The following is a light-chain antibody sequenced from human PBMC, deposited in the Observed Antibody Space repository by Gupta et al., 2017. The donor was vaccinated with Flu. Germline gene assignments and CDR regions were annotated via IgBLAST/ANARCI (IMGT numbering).Light chain of an antibody. CDR1: SGSIASNY. CDR3: QSYDSSNTHWV. Sequence: FMLTQPHSVSESPGKTVTISCTRSSGSIASNYVQWYQQRPGSSPTTVIYEDNQRPSGVPDRFSGSIDSSSTSASLTISGLKTEDEADYYCQSYDSSNTHWVFGGGTKLTVL. CDR2: EDN. V-gene: IGLV6-57*01. J-gene: IGLJ3*02.